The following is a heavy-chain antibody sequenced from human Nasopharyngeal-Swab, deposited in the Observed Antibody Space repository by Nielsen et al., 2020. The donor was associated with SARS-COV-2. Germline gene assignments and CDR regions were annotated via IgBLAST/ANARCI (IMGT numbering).Heavy chain of an antibody. CDR2: ISAYNGNT. J-gene: IGHJ3*02. Sequence: ASVKVSCKASGYTFTSYGISWVRQAPGQGLEWMGWISAYNGNTNYAQKLQGRVTMTTDTSTSTAYMELRSLRSDDTAVYYCARDSLIMIVVDGWAFDIWGQGTMVTVSS. CDR3: ARDSLIMIVVDGWAFDI. V-gene: IGHV1-18*01. CDR1: GYTFTSYG. D-gene: IGHD3-22*01.